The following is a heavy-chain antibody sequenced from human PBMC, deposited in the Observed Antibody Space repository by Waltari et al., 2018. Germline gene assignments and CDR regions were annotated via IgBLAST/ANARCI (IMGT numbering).Heavy chain of an antibody. Sequence: QVQLVESGGGVVQPGRSLRLSCAASGFTFSSYAMHWVRQAPGKGRGWVAVISYDGSNKYYADSVKGRVTISRDNSKNTLDLQMNSLRAEDTAVYYCAKSGHDYIWGSYRQNYFDYWGQGTLVTVSS. CDR1: GFTFSSYA. V-gene: IGHV3-30-3*01. CDR2: ISYDGSNK. D-gene: IGHD3-16*02. CDR3: AKSGHDYIWGSYRQNYFDY. J-gene: IGHJ4*02.